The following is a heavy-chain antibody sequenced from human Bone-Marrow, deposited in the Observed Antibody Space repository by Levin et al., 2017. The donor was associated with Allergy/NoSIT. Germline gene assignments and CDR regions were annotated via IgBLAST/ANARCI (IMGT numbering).Heavy chain of an antibody. D-gene: IGHD5-12*01. CDR1: GFTFSGSA. CDR3: LTRSEYSGYDQQSDAFDI. Sequence: GESLKISCAASGFTFSGSAMHWVRQASGKGLEWVGRIRSKANSYATAYAASVKGRFTISRDDSKNTAYLQMNSLKTEDTAVYYCLTRSEYSGYDQQSDAFDIWGQGTMVTVSS. J-gene: IGHJ3*02. CDR2: IRSKANSYAT. V-gene: IGHV3-73*01.